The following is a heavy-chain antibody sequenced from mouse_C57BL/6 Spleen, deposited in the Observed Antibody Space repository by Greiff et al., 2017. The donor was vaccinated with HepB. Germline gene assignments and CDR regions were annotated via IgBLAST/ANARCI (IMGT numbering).Heavy chain of an antibody. CDR3: TRISNGNYRYFDY. CDR1: GFTFSSYA. V-gene: IGHV5-9-1*02. CDR2: ISSGGDYI. J-gene: IGHJ2*01. Sequence: LQQSGEGLVKPGGSLKLSCAASGFTFSSYAMSWVRQTPEKRLEWVAYISSGGDYIYYADTVKGRFTISRDNARNTLYLQMSSLKSEDTAMYYCTRISNGNYRYFDYWGQGTTLTVSS. D-gene: IGHD2-1*01.